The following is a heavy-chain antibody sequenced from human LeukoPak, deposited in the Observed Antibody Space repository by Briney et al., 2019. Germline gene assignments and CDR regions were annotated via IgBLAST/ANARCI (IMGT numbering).Heavy chain of an antibody. D-gene: IGHD3-10*01. CDR1: GGSISSSSYY. V-gene: IGHV4-39*01. J-gene: IGHJ4*02. CDR2: IYYSGST. Sequence: SETLSLTCTVSGGSISSSSYYWGWIRQPPGKGLEWIGSIYYSGSTYYNPSLKSRVTISVDTSKNQFSLKLSSVTAADTAVYYCARREDYYGSGSLDYWGQGTLVTVSS. CDR3: ARREDYYGSGSLDY.